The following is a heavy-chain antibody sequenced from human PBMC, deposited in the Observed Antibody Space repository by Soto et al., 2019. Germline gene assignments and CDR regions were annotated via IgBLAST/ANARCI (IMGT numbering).Heavy chain of an antibody. V-gene: IGHV4-30-2*01. CDR1: GGSISSGGYS. J-gene: IGHJ5*02. CDR2: IYHSGST. CDR3: ARGDHDFWSGYPNWFDP. Sequence: PSETLSLTCAVSGGSISSGGYSWSWIRQPPGKGLEWIGYIYHSGSTYYNPSLKSRVTISVDTSKNQFSLKLSSVTAADTAVYYCARGDHDFWSGYPNWFDPWGQGTLVTVSS. D-gene: IGHD3-3*01.